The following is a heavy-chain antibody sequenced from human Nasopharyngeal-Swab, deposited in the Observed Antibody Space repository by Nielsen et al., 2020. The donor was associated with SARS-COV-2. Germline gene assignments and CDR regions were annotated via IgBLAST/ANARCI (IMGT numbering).Heavy chain of an antibody. J-gene: IGHJ4*02. D-gene: IGHD5-24*01. Sequence: GGSLRLSCAASGFTFSSYGMHWVRQAPGKGLEWVAVIWYDGSNKYYADSVKGRFTISRDNSKNTLYLQMNSLRAEDTAVYYCAKATWVEGDFDYWGQGTLVTVSS. CDR1: GFTFSSYG. CDR2: IWYDGSNK. CDR3: AKATWVEGDFDY. V-gene: IGHV3-33*06.